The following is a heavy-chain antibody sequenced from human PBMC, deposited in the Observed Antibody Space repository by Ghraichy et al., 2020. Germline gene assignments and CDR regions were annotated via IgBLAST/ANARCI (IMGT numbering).Heavy chain of an antibody. Sequence: GGSLRLSCAASGFTFSSSSMNWVRQAPGKGLEWVSSISSSSGHIFYADSVKGRFTISRDNAKNSLYLQMNSLRVEDTAVYFCAKHLFDNDGPDYLGQGTLVTCSS. D-gene: IGHD2-8*01. J-gene: IGHJ4*02. CDR1: GFTFSSSS. CDR3: AKHLFDNDGPDY. V-gene: IGHV3-21*01. CDR2: ISSSSGHI.